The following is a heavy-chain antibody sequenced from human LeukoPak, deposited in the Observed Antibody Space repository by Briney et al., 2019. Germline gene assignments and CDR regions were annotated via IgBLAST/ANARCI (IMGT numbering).Heavy chain of an antibody. CDR1: GGTFSSYA. D-gene: IGHD2-21*01. J-gene: IGHJ6*03. CDR2: IIPIFGTA. CDR3: ARHSDFSSYYYYMDV. Sequence: SVKVSCTASGGTFSSYAISWVRQAPGQGLEWMGGIIPIFGTANYAQKFQGRVTITADESTSTAYMELSSLRSEDTAVYYCARHSDFSSYYYYMDVWGKGTTVTISS. V-gene: IGHV1-69*13.